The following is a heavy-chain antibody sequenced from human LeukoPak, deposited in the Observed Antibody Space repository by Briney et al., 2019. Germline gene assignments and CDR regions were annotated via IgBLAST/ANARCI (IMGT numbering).Heavy chain of an antibody. CDR1: RNSFTSYW. CDR2: VYPGDSDT. Sequence: GESLKISCMGSRNSFTSYWIAWVRQMPGKGLEWMGIVYPGDSDTRYSPSFQGQVTISADKSVSTAYLQWSSLKASDTAMYYCARLTVYGSGGGYLPSWGQGTLVTVSS. V-gene: IGHV5-51*01. J-gene: IGHJ5*02. D-gene: IGHD2-21*02. CDR3: ARLTVYGSGGGYLPS.